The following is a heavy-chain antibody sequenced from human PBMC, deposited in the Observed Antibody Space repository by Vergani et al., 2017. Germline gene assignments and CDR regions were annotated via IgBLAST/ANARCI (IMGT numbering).Heavy chain of an antibody. CDR1: GYSISRGYY. V-gene: IGHV4-38-2*02. Sequence: QVQLQESGPGLVKPSETLSLTCSVSGYSISRGYYWGWIRQPPGKGLEWIATVFHSGSAYYNPSLRRRVTISVETSKNQFSLKLSSVTAADTAVYYCARDSVLTGGETSYYSGLDVWGQGTTVTVSS. J-gene: IGHJ6*02. D-gene: IGHD4/OR15-4a*01. CDR2: VFHSGSA. CDR3: ARDSVLTGGETSYYSGLDV.